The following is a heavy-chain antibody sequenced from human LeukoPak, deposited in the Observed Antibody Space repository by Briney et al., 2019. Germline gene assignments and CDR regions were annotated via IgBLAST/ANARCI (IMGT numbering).Heavy chain of an antibody. CDR2: INPSDGAT. CDR3: AREQRGGLSGSFGGLFASYYTYYYMDV. J-gene: IGHJ6*03. CDR1: GYTFIMYY. V-gene: IGHV1-46*01. Sequence: ASVKVSCKASGYTFIMYYIHWVRQAPGQGLEGMGMINPSDGATTYAQRFQGRVTMTRDMSTTTVYMDLRRLRSEDTAVYLCAREQRGGLSGSFGGLFASYYTYYYMDVWGRGTTVTVSS. D-gene: IGHD3-10*01.